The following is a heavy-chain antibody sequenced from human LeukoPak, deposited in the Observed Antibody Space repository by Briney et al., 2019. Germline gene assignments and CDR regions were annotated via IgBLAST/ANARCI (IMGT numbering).Heavy chain of an antibody. CDR3: SRGLDSRKLGY. Sequence: KASETLSLTCTVSGASFNSDDQYWNWIRQSPGKGLEWIGSIHPSGMLCNNPSLESRVTMSRDTSKNQFSLNLNSVTAADTAVYFCSRGLDSRKLGYWGQGILVTVSS. D-gene: IGHD3-22*01. CDR1: GASFNSDDQY. V-gene: IGHV4-31*03. CDR2: IHPSGML. J-gene: IGHJ4*02.